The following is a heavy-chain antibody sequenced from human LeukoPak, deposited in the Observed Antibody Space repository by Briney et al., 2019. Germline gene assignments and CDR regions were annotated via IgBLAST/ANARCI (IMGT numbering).Heavy chain of an antibody. J-gene: IGHJ3*02. D-gene: IGHD1-1*01. CDR3: ARAPGAPTGDAFDI. CDR1: GGSISSSSYY. Sequence: PSETLSLTCTVSGGSISSSSYYWVWIRQPPGKGLEWIGNIFYSGSTYYTPSLKSRVTISVDTSKNQFSLKLSSVTAADTAVYYCARAPGAPTGDAFDIWGQGTMVTVSS. CDR2: IFYSGST. V-gene: IGHV4-39*07.